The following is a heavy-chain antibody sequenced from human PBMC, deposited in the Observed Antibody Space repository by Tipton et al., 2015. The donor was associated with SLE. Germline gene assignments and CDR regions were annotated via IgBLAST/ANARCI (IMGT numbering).Heavy chain of an antibody. Sequence: PGLVKPSETVSLTCRVSDGSISISGYNWAWIRQSPGRGLEWIGSISYSGSTSYNPSLESRVTISLDTSKNHFSLKLRSVTAADTAVYYCARPFVGTSGWEPYDYWGQGTQVTVSS. CDR2: ISYSGST. V-gene: IGHV4-39*07. CDR1: DGSISISGYN. D-gene: IGHD6-19*01. J-gene: IGHJ4*02. CDR3: ARPFVGTSGWEPYDY.